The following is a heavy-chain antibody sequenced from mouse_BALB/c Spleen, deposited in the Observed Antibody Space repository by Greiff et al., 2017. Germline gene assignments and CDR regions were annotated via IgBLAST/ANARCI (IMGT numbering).Heavy chain of an antibody. CDR2: INSNGGST. CDR1: GFTFSSYG. Sequence: EGHLVESGGGLVQPGGSLKLPCAASGFTFSSYGMSWVRQTPDKRLELVATINSNGGSTYYRDSVRGRFPISRDNAKNTLYLQMGSLKSEDTAMYFSARDEGYFAGFAYWGQGTLVTVSA. V-gene: IGHV5-6-3*01. J-gene: IGHJ3*01. CDR3: ARDEGYFAGFAY. D-gene: IGHD2-3*01.